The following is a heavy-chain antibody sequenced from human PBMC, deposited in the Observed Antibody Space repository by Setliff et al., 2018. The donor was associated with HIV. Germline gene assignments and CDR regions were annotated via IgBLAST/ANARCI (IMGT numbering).Heavy chain of an antibody. CDR3: AKEEYTSGRCGAFGI. D-gene: IGHD6-19*01. Sequence: PGGSLRLSCAVSEFTFGNSIIAWVRQAPGKGLEWVSTISNIDGSTYFADSVKGRFTISGDSSKNTVYLQLNSLRAEDTAVYFCAKEEYTSGRCGAFGIWGQGTVVTVSS. J-gene: IGHJ3*02. CDR2: ISNIDGST. CDR1: EFTFGNSI. V-gene: IGHV3-23*01.